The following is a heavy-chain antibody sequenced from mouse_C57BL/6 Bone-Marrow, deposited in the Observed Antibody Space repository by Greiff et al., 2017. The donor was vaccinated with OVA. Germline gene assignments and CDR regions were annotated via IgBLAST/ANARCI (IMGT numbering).Heavy chain of an antibody. CDR3: TSYGNFDY. CDR1: GFNIKDDY. D-gene: IGHD2-1*01. Sequence: VQLHQSGAELVRPGASVKLSCTASGFNIKDDYMHWVKQRPEQGLEWIGWIDPENGDTEYASKLQGKATITADTSSNTAYLQLSSLTSEDTAVYYCTSYGNFDYWGQGTTLTVSS. CDR2: IDPENGDT. V-gene: IGHV14-4*01. J-gene: IGHJ2*01.